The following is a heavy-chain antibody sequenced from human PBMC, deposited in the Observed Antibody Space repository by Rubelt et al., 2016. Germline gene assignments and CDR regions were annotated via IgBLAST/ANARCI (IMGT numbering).Heavy chain of an antibody. V-gene: IGHV1-46*01. D-gene: IGHD3-10*01. J-gene: IGHJ4*02. CDR2: INPSGGST. Sequence: QVQLVQSGAEVKKPGASVKVSCKASGYTFTSYYMHWVRQAPGQGLEWMGIINPSGGSTTYAQKFQGRVTRTRDTSTSTVYMDLSSLRCEDTAWYYCARVGFYYDSGSYVDWGQGTLVTVSS. CDR3: ARVGFYYDSGSYVD. CDR1: GYTFTSYY.